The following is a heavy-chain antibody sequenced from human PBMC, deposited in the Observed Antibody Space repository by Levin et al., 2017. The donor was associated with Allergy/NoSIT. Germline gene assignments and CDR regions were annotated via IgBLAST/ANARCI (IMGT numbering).Heavy chain of an antibody. CDR3: ARDKPGIVGSSEAFDI. V-gene: IGHV1-69*13. J-gene: IGHJ3*02. D-gene: IGHD1-26*01. CDR1: GGTFSTDG. CDR2: IVPFYGRT. Sequence: ASVKVSCKASGGTFSTDGITWVRQAPGQGLEWMGEIVPFYGRTTYSQKFRGRVTSTAHASTSTVYMELSSLRSEDTAMYYCARDKPGIVGSSEAFDIWGQGTMVTVSS.